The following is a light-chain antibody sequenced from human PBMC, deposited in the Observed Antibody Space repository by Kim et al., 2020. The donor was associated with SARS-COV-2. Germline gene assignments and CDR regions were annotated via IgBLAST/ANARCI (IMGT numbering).Light chain of an antibody. Sequence: ASVGDRVTITCRASQDIMNHLAWYQQGPGKVPKLLIYAASALHSGVPSRFGGSGSGTDFTLTITSLQPEDVATYSCQKYDSVPWTFGPGTKVDIK. CDR3: QKYDSVPWT. CDR2: AAS. J-gene: IGKJ1*01. CDR1: QDIMNH. V-gene: IGKV1-27*01.